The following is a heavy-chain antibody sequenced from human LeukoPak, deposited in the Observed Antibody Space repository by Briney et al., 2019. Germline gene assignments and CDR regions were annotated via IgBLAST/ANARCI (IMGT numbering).Heavy chain of an antibody. V-gene: IGHV1-8*01. CDR1: GYTFTSYD. D-gene: IGHD1-26*01. J-gene: IGHJ6*03. Sequence: GASVKVSCKASGYTFTSYDINWVRQATGQGLERMGWMNPNSGNTGYAQKFQGRVTMTRNTSISTAYMELSSLRSEDTAVYYCAKKWGATIGYYYYYYMDVWGKGTTVTVSS. CDR3: AKKWGATIGYYYYYYMDV. CDR2: MNPNSGNT.